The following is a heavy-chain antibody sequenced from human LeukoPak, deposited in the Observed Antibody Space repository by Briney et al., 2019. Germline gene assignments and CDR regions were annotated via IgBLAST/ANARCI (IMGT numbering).Heavy chain of an antibody. J-gene: IGHJ4*02. CDR1: GYTFTGYY. V-gene: IGHV1-2*02. D-gene: IGHD5-12*01. CDR2: INPNSGGT. CDR3: AREDLVATSAFDY. Sequence: GVSVKVSCKASGYTFTGYYIHWVRQAPGQGLEWMGWINPNSGGTNYAQKFQDRVTMTRDTSISTAYMELNRLRSDDTAVYYCAREDLVATSAFDYWGQGTLVAVSS.